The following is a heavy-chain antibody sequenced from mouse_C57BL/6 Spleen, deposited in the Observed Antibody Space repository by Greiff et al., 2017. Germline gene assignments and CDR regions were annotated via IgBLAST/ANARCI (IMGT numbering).Heavy chain of an antibody. CDR3: ARYKIYYGSNDWYFDV. CDR1: GFTFTDYY. Sequence: EVQVVESGGGLVQPGGSLSLSCAASGFTFTDYYMSWVRQPPGKALEWLGFIRNKANGFTTEYSASVKGRFTISRDNSQSILYLQMNALRAEDSATYYCARYKIYYGSNDWYFDVWGTGTTVTVSS. J-gene: IGHJ1*03. D-gene: IGHD1-1*01. CDR2: IRNKANGFTT. V-gene: IGHV7-3*01.